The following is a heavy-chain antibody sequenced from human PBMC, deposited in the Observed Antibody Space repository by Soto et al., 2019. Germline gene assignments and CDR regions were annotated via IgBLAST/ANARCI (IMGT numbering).Heavy chain of an antibody. CDR2: ISYDGNNK. Sequence: QVQLVDSGGGVVQPGRSLRLSCAASGFTFSSYGMHWVRQAPGKGLEWVAVISYDGNNKYYADSVRGRFTISRDNSKNTLYLQMNSLRAEDTAVYYCAKGTCSSTSCNNIGPYWGQGTLVTVSS. V-gene: IGHV3-30*18. CDR3: AKGTCSSTSCNNIGPY. CDR1: GFTFSSYG. D-gene: IGHD2-2*01. J-gene: IGHJ4*02.